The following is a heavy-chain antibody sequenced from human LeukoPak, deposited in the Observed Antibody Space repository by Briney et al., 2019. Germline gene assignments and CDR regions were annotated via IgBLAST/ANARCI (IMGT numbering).Heavy chain of an antibody. J-gene: IGHJ4*02. D-gene: IGHD6-13*01. V-gene: IGHV3-20*04. CDR2: INWNGGST. Sequence: PGGSLRLSCAASGFTFSSYEMHWVRQAPGKGLEWVSGINWNGGSTGYADSVKGRFTISRDNAKNSLYLQMNSLRAEDTALYYCARKPGYSSSWYVDYWGQGTLVTVSS. CDR1: GFTFSSYE. CDR3: ARKPGYSSSWYVDY.